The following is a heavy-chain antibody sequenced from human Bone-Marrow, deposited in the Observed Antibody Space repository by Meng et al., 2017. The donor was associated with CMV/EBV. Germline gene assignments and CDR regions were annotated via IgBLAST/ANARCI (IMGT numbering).Heavy chain of an antibody. D-gene: IGHD1-7*01. J-gene: IGHJ6*02. CDR1: GFTFSSYA. V-gene: IGHV3-30*04. CDR2: ISYDGSNK. CDR3: ARGFYLYRGGRFITGTTSHGMDV. Sequence: GGSLRLSCAASGFTFSSYAMHWVRQAPGKRLEWVAVISYDGSNKYYADSVKGRFTISRDNSKNTLYLQMNSLRAEDTAVYYCARGFYLYRGGRFITGTTSHGMDVWGQGTTVTVSS.